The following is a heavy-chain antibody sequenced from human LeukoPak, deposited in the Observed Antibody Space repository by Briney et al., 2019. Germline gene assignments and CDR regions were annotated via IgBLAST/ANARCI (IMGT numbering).Heavy chain of an antibody. D-gene: IGHD5-24*01. J-gene: IGHJ4*02. CDR2: LYTSGST. Sequence: SETLSLTCTVSGASISSNYWSWIRQPAGKGLEWIGRLYTSGSTNYNPSLRSRVTISVDKSKNQFSLKLSSVTAADTALYYCARDSGVATNLVYWGQGTLVTVSS. CDR3: ARDSGVATNLVY. V-gene: IGHV4-4*07. CDR1: GASISSNY.